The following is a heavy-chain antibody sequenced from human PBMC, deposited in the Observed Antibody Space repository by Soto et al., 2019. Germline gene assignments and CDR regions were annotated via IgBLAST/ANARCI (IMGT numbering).Heavy chain of an antibody. J-gene: IGHJ3*02. CDR1: GFTFNFFS. CDR3: ARDIWWEPGVDAFHI. D-gene: IGHD1-26*01. CDR2: VSKDGSNT. Sequence: QVPLVESGGGVVQPGRSLRLSCAASGFTFNFFSMHWVRQAPGKGLEWVAAVSKDGSNTYYADSVKGRFTISRDNPKNTLYLQMNSLRLEDTAVYYCARDIWWEPGVDAFHIWGQGTMVTVS. V-gene: IGHV3-30-3*01.